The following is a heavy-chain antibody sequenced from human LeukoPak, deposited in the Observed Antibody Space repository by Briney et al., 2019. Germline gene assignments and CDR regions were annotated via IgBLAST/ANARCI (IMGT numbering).Heavy chain of an antibody. CDR1: GXTFSDHY. Sequence: PGGSLRLSCAASGXTFSDHYVDWVRQAPGKGLEWVGRIRNKANSHTTEYAASVKDRFAISRDDSKNSLYLQMNSLKTEDTAVYYCVTVSSFDYWGQGTLVTVSS. CDR3: VTVSSFDY. V-gene: IGHV3-72*01. J-gene: IGHJ4*02. CDR2: IRNKANSHTT.